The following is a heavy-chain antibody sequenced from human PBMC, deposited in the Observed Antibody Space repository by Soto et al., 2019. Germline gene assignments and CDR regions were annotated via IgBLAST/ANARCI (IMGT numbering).Heavy chain of an antibody. Sequence: VGSLRLSGAASGFTFSTYAMHWVRQAPGKGLQYVSSINSNGGTTYYADSVKGRFTISRDNSESTLYLQMGSLRPEDMAVYYCARAGELWSNFDYWGRGILVTVSS. CDR2: INSNGGTT. D-gene: IGHD3-10*01. CDR3: ARAGELWSNFDY. J-gene: IGHJ4*02. V-gene: IGHV3-64*02. CDR1: GFTFSTYA.